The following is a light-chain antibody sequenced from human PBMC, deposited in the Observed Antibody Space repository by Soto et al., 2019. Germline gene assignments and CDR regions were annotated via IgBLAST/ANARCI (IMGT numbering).Light chain of an antibody. V-gene: IGKV1-5*01. J-gene: IGKJ1*01. CDR3: QQYESFSGT. Sequence: DIQMTQSPSTLSASVGDRVSVTCRASQSVSGWFACYQQKPGEAPKLLIYDASALPRGVPSRFSGSGSGTKFTLTIASLQPDDFATYYCQQYESFSGTFGPGTQVDIK. CDR1: QSVSGW. CDR2: DAS.